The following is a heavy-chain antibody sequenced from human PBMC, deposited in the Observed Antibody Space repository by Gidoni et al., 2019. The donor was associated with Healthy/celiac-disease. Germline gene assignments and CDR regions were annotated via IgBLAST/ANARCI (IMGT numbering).Heavy chain of an antibody. CDR1: GFTFSSYG. Sequence: QVQLVESGGGVVQPGRALSLSCAASGFTFSSYGMHWVRQAPGNGLEWVAVISYDGSNKYDADAVKGRFTISRDNSKNTLYLQMNSLRAEDTAVYYCAKDDYGGGLGYWGQGTLVTVSS. CDR3: AKDDYGGGLGY. D-gene: IGHD4-17*01. J-gene: IGHJ4*02. CDR2: ISYDGSNK. V-gene: IGHV3-30*18.